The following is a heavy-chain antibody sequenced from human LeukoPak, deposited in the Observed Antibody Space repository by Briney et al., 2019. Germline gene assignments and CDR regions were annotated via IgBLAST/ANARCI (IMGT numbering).Heavy chain of an antibody. CDR1: GGSISTYY. Sequence: SSETLSLTCTVSGGSISTYYWSWIRQSPGKGLEWIGYIHHSGSANYNPSLKSRVTMSVETSKNQFSLQLNSVTPEDTAVYYCAREHYVWGSYRFMENFDYWGQGTLVTVSS. J-gene: IGHJ4*02. CDR3: AREHYVWGSYRFMENFDY. D-gene: IGHD3-16*02. CDR2: IHHSGSA. V-gene: IGHV4-59*12.